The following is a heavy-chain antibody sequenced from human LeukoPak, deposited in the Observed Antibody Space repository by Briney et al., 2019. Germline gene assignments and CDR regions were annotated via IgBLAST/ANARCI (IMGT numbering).Heavy chain of an antibody. CDR3: ARDPNGDYVGAFDF. CDR1: GFTFSDYG. V-gene: IGHV3-23*01. Sequence: GGSLRLSCVASGFTFSDYGMSWVRQAPGKGLEWVSSINGDGYTYYADSVKGRFTISRDNSKNTLYLQMNSLRVEDTAVYYCARDPNGDYVGAFDFWGQGTMVTVSS. D-gene: IGHD4-17*01. CDR2: INGDGYT. J-gene: IGHJ3*01.